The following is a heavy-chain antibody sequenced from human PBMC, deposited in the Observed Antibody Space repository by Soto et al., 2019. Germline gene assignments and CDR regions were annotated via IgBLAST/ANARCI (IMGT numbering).Heavy chain of an antibody. V-gene: IGHV4-59*08. CDR1: GGSISRYH. CDR3: GGQGVGALHGLVDV. CDR2: AHSSWGS. Sequence: QVQLQESGPGLVKPSETLSLSCTVSGGSISRYHWCWIRQTPGKGLECIGYAHSSWGSNYNPSLKSRVAIQLDTSKRQFSLKLTSVTATATAVYYCGGQGVGALHGLVDVWGQGSTVTVSS. D-gene: IGHD1-26*01. J-gene: IGHJ6*02.